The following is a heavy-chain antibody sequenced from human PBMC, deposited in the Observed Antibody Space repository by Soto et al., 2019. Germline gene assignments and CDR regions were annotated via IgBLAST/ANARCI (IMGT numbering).Heavy chain of an antibody. CDR1: GYTFTSYY. CDR3: ARYYYGLFDYHRYGIYF. Sequence: ASVKVSCKASGYTFTSYYMHWVRQAPGQGLEWMGIINPSGGSTSYAQKFQGRVTMTRDTSTSTVYMELSSLRSEDTAVYYCARYYYGLFDYHRYGIYFWAQRTTVPVS. V-gene: IGHV1-46*01. D-gene: IGHD3-10*01. CDR2: INPSGGST. J-gene: IGHJ6*01.